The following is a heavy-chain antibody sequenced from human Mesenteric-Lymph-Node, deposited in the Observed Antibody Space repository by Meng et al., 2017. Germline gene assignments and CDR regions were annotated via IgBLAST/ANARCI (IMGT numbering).Heavy chain of an antibody. V-gene: IGHV4-31*03. CDR1: GGSASSGGYY. J-gene: IGHJ4*02. CDR2: IYYSGST. Sequence: QVKLQESGPGLVKPSQTLSLTCTVSGGSASSGGYYWTWIRQHPGKGLEWFGHIYYSGSTFYNPSLKRRVIISIDTSKNQFSLNLRSVTATDTAVYYCARQSGYFDYWGQGTLVTVSS. CDR3: ARQSGYFDY. D-gene: IGHD3-10*01.